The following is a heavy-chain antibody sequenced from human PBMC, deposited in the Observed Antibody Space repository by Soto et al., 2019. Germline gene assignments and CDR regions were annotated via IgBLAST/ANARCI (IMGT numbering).Heavy chain of an antibody. CDR3: ARENGDSSGALDY. D-gene: IGHD3-22*01. V-gene: IGHV4-31*03. CDR1: GGSISSGGYY. J-gene: IGHJ4*02. Sequence: QVQLQESGPGLVKPSQTLSLTCTVSGGSISSGGYYWSWIRQHPGKRLEWIGYIYYSGSTYYNPSLKSRITISVDTSKNQFSLKLSSVTAADTAVYYCARENGDSSGALDYWGQGTLVTVSS. CDR2: IYYSGST.